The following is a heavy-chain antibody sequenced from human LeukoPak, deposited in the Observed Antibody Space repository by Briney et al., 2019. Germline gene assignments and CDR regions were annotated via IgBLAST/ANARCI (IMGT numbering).Heavy chain of an antibody. J-gene: IGHJ4*02. Sequence: GGSLRLSCTASGFNFISYWMTWVRQAPGKGLEWVANINLDGSEKYYVDSVKGRFTVSRDNAKNSLYLQMNSLRAEDTAMYYCVKPYYYSSGSFNWGQGTLVTVSS. CDR3: VKPYYYSSGSFN. V-gene: IGHV3-7*01. CDR1: GFNFISYW. CDR2: INLDGSEK. D-gene: IGHD3-10*01.